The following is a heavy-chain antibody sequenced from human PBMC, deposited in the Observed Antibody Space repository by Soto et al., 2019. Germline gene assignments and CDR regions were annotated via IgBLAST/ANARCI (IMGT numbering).Heavy chain of an antibody. CDR1: GFTFSRYS. D-gene: IGHD2-2*01. CDR3: ARDRCDIPSCYLGYFGMDV. CDR2: IRSSSSTI. J-gene: IGHJ6*02. V-gene: IGHV3-48*02. Sequence: EVQLVESGGGLVQPGGSLRLSCAASGFTFSRYSMSWVRQAPGRGLEWISYIRSSSSTIYYADSVKGRFTISRDIAKNSLYLQMNSLRDEDTAVYYCARDRCDIPSCYLGYFGMDVWGQGTTVTVSS.